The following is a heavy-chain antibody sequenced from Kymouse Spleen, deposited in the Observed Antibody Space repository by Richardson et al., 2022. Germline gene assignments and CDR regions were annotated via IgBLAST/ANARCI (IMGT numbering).Heavy chain of an antibody. CDR3: AGGRGYSGYVLDY. J-gene: IGHJ4*02. CDR2: IWYDGSNK. CDR1: GFTFSSYG. Sequence: QVQLVESGGGVVQPGRSLRLSCAASGFTFSSYGMHWVRQAPGKGLEWVAVIWYDGSNKYYADSVKGRFTISRDNSKNTLYLQMNSLRAEDTAVYYCAGGRGYSGYVLDYWGQGTLVTVSS. D-gene: IGHD5-12*01. V-gene: IGHV3-33*01.